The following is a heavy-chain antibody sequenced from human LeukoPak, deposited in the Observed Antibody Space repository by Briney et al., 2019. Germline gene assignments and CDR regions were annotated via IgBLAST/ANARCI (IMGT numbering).Heavy chain of an antibody. CDR3: ANLNLEWLSPFDY. D-gene: IGHD3-3*01. CDR1: GFTFSSYA. CDR2: ISGSGGST. Sequence: PGSSLRLSCAASGFTFSSYAMSWVRQAPGKGLEWVSAISGSGGSTYYADSVKGRFTISRDNSKNTLYLQMNSLRAEDTAVYYCANLNLEWLSPFDYWGQGTLVTVSS. V-gene: IGHV3-23*01. J-gene: IGHJ4*02.